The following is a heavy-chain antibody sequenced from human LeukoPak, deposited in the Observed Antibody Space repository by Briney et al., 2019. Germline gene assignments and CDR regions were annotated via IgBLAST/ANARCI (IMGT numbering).Heavy chain of an antibody. J-gene: IGHJ4*02. V-gene: IGHV3-48*01. Sequence: PGGSLRLSCAASGFTFSSYSMNWVRQAPGKGLEWVSYISSSSTIYYADSVKGRFTISRDNAKNSLYLQMNSLRAEDTAVYYCARAPPDYWGQGTLVTVSS. CDR1: GFTFSSYS. CDR2: ISSSSTI. CDR3: ARAPPDY.